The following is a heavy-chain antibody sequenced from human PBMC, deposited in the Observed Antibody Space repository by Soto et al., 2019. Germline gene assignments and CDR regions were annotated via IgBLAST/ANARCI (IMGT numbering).Heavy chain of an antibody. CDR3: ARDRLGATGDY. CDR1: GGSISSSSSY. J-gene: IGHJ4*02. D-gene: IGHD1-26*01. Sequence: SETLSLTCTVSGGSISSSSSYWGWIRQPPGKGLEWIGSIYYSGSTYYNPSLKSRVNILQDTSKNQFSLNLTSMTAADTAVYFCARDRLGATGDYWGQGTLVTVSS. CDR2: IYYSGST. V-gene: IGHV4-39*07.